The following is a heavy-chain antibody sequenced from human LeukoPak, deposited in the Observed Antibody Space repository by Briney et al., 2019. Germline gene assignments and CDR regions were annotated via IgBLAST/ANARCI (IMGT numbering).Heavy chain of an antibody. V-gene: IGHV1-46*01. CDR3: ARLYSGYGNYSYYKDV. J-gene: IGHJ6*03. D-gene: IGHD5-12*01. CDR1: GYSFTSHY. Sequence: ASVKVSCKASGYSFTSHYMHWVRQAPGQGLEWMGLINPRGTSTIYAEKFQGRIIMTRDMSTTTDYMELSSLKSDDTAVYYCARLYSGYGNYSYYKDVWGKGTTVTVSS. CDR2: INPRGTST.